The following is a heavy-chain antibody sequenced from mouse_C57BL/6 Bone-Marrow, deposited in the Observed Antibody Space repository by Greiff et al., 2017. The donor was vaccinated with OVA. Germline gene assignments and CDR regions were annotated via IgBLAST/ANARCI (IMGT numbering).Heavy chain of an antibody. V-gene: IGHV1-19*01. CDR2: INPYNGGT. D-gene: IGHD2-5*01. CDR3: ARTRYSNWRFAY. Sequence: EVQLQQSGPVLVKPGASVKMSCKASGYTFTDYYMNWVKQSHGKSLEWIGVINPYNGGTSYNQKFKGKATLTVDKSSSTAYMELNSLTSEDSAVYYCARTRYSNWRFAYWGQGTLVTVSA. J-gene: IGHJ3*01. CDR1: GYTFTDYY.